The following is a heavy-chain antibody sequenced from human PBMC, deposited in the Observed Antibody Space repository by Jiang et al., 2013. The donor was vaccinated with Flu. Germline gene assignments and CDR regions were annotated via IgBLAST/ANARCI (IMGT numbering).Heavy chain of an antibody. CDR2: INAGNGNT. J-gene: IGHJ5*02. D-gene: IGHD3-16*01. V-gene: IGHV1-3*01. CDR3: ARGGGVTRILWGYNWFDP. CDR1: GYTFTSYA. Sequence: SGAEVKKPGASVKVSCKASGYTFTSYAMHWVRQAPGQRLEWMGWINAGNGNTKYSQKLQGRVTITRDTSASTAYMELSSLRSEDTAVYYCARGGGVTRILWGYNWFDPWGQGTLVTVSS.